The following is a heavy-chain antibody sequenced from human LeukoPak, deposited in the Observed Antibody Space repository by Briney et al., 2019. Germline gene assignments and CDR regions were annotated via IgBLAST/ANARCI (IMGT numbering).Heavy chain of an antibody. CDR1: GGSISSSNW. D-gene: IGHD3-10*01. J-gene: IGHJ5*02. CDR3: AGLWFGELSGDWFDP. CDR2: INHSGST. V-gene: IGHV4-4*02. Sequence: KASETLSLTCAVSGGSISSSNWWSWIRQPPGKGLEWIGEINHSGSTNYNPSLKSRVTISVDTSKNQFSLKLSSVTAADTAVYYCAGLWFGELSGDWFDPWGQGTLVTVSS.